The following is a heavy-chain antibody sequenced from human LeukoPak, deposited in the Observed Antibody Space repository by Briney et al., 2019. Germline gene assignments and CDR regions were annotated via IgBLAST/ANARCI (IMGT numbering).Heavy chain of an antibody. D-gene: IGHD6-19*01. V-gene: IGHV3-23*01. CDR3: AKSFSVGYSSGWYVAAYYFDY. CDR1: GFIFSSYA. J-gene: IGHJ4*02. Sequence: GGSLRLFCAASGFIFSSYAMSWVRQAPGKGLEWISVISGSGGNTYYTDSVKGRFTISRDNSRNTLHLQMNSLRDEDTAVYYCAKSFSVGYSSGWYVAAYYFDYWGQGTLVTVSS. CDR2: ISGSGGNT.